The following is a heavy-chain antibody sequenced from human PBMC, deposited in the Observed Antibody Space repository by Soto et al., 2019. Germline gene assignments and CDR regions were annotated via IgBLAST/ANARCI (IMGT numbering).Heavy chain of an antibody. CDR3: AKDKMEQWLVGGYFHY. CDR2: VYPSGTT. Sequence: PSETLSLTCSVSGGSINSYWWSWIRQPAGKGLEWIGRVYPSGTTDYNPSLNSRATLSVETSKNKFSLKLSSVTAADTAVYFCAKDKMEQWLVGGYFHYWGQGSQVTVSS. CDR1: GGSINSYW. J-gene: IGHJ4*02. V-gene: IGHV4-4*07. D-gene: IGHD6-19*01.